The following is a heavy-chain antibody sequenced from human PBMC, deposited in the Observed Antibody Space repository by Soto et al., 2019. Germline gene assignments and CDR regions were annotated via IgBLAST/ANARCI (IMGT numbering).Heavy chain of an antibody. CDR1: GYPFSSIG. Sequence: ASVKVSCKASGYPFSSIGISWVRQAPGQGLEWMGWISPYNRNTYYAQRLQGRVTMTTDTSTSTAYMELRSLRSDDTAVYYCARGFSGTYFEYWGQGTLVTVSS. CDR2: ISPYNRNT. J-gene: IGHJ4*02. D-gene: IGHD1-26*01. CDR3: ARGFSGTYFEY. V-gene: IGHV1-18*01.